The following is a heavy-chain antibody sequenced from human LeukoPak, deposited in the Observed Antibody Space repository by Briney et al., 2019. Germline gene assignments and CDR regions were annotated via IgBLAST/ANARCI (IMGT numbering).Heavy chain of an antibody. CDR2: ISYDGGNK. J-gene: IGHJ4*02. V-gene: IGHV3-30*18. CDR3: AKNYHWLVDY. D-gene: IGHD1-1*01. Sequence: GRSLRLSCAASGFSFSSYGMHWVRQAPGKGLEWVAVISYDGGNKYYADSVKGRFTISRDNSKNTLFLQMNSLRAEDTAVYYCAKNYHWLVDYWGQGTLVTVSS. CDR1: GFSFSSYG.